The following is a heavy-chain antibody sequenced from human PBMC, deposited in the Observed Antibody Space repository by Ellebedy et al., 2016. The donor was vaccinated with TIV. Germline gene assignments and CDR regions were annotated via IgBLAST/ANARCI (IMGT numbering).Heavy chain of an antibody. D-gene: IGHD3-10*01. Sequence: SVKVSCKASGGTFNKCGIGWVRQAPGQGLEWMGGIIPIIGITNYAQKFQGRVRITADISTRTAYMEMSSLRSEDTAVFYCVKYDSGSHYKPSIDYWGQGTLVTVSS. J-gene: IGHJ4*02. CDR1: GGTFNKCG. CDR3: VKYDSGSHYKPSIDY. V-gene: IGHV1-69*10. CDR2: IIPIIGIT.